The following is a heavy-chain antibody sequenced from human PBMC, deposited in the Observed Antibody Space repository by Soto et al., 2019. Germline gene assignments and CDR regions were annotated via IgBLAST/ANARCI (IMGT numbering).Heavy chain of an antibody. CDR3: AKPSYDSSGYYYVTRPYFDY. V-gene: IGHV3-23*01. CDR2: ISGSGGST. Sequence: GGSLRLSCAASGFTFSSYAMSWVRQAPGEGLEWVSAISGSGGSTYYADSVKGRFTISRDNSKNTLYLQMNSLRAEDTAVYYCAKPSYDSSGYYYVTRPYFDYWGQGTLVTVS. CDR1: GFTFSSYA. J-gene: IGHJ4*02. D-gene: IGHD3-22*01.